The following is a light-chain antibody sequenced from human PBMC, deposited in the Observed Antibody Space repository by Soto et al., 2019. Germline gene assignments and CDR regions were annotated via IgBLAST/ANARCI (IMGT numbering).Light chain of an antibody. CDR1: QSVGSSY. J-gene: IGKJ1*01. CDR3: QQYGSSPRT. CDR2: GAS. V-gene: IGKV3-20*01. Sequence: EIVLTQSPGTLSLSPGERATLSCRASQSVGSSYLAWYQQKLGQAPRLLIYGASNRATGIPDRFSGSGSGTDFTLTISRREPEDFAVYYCQQYGSSPRTFGQGTKVEI.